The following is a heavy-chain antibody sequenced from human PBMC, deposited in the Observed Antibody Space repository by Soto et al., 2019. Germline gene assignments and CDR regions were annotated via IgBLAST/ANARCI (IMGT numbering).Heavy chain of an antibody. Sequence: PSDTLSLTCAVYGGSFSGYYWSWIRQPPGKGLEWIGEVNHSGSTNYNPSLKSRVTISVDTSKNQFSLKLSSVTAADTAVYYCARKGWRSYALWGQGTLVTVSS. CDR1: GGSFSGYY. CDR2: VNHSGST. D-gene: IGHD3-16*01. J-gene: IGHJ4*02. CDR3: ARKGWRSYAL. V-gene: IGHV4-34*01.